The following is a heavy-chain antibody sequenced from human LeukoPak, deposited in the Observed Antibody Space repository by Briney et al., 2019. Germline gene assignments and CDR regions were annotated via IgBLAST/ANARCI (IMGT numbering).Heavy chain of an antibody. CDR2: ISDTGGRT. V-gene: IGHV3-23*01. CDR1: GFTFSNYV. CDR3: AKGQTF. Sequence: SGGSLRLSCAASGFTFSNYVMNWVRQAPGKGLEWVSVISDTGGRTNYADSVKGRFTISRDNSKNILYLQMDSLRAEDTAVYYCAKGQTFWGQGTLVTVSS. J-gene: IGHJ4*02.